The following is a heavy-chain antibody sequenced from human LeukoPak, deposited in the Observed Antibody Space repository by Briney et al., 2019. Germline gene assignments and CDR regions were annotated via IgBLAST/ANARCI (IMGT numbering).Heavy chain of an antibody. J-gene: IGHJ6*02. Sequence: GGSLRLSCAASEFTFSSYAMHWVRQAPGKGLEWVAVISYDGSYKYYADSVKGRFTISRDNSKNTLYLQMNSLRAEDTALYYCAKDGGDYEYYYYGMDVWGQGTTVTVSS. CDR1: EFTFSSYA. V-gene: IGHV3-30-3*01. D-gene: IGHD4-17*01. CDR2: ISYDGSYK. CDR3: AKDGGDYEYYYYGMDV.